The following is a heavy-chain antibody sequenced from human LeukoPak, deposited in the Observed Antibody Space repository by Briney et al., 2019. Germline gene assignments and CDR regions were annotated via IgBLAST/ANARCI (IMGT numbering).Heavy chain of an antibody. CDR3: AKDRACGQWNCQGSDY. D-gene: IGHD1-7*01. CDR1: GGSFSGYY. V-gene: IGHV4-59*01. J-gene: IGHJ4*02. Sequence: SETLSLTCAVYGGSFSGYYWSWIRQPPGKGLEWIGYIYYSGSTNYNPSLKSRVTISVDTSKNQFSLKLSSVTAADTAVYYCAKDRACGQWNCQGSDYWGQGTLVTVSS. CDR2: IYYSGST.